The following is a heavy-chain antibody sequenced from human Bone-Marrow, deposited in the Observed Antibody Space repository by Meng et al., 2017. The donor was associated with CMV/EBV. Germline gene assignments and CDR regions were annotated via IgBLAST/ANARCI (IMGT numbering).Heavy chain of an antibody. CDR3: ARARKWATGYYYGMDV. Sequence: SETLSLTCAVYGGSFSGYYWSWIRQPPGKGLEWIGEINHSGSTNYNPSLKSRVTISVDTSKNQFSLKLSSVTAADTAVYYCARARKWATGYYYGMDVWGQGTTVTVSS. CDR1: GGSFSGYY. J-gene: IGHJ6*02. CDR2: INHSGST. V-gene: IGHV4-34*01. D-gene: IGHD5-12*01.